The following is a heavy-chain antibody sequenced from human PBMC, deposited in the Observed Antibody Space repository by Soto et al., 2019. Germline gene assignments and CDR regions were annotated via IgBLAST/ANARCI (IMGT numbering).Heavy chain of an antibody. D-gene: IGHD2-2*01. CDR3: ARDRGDSVVVPDDIAPPKLGS. V-gene: IGHV1-46*03. Sequence: ASVKVSCKASGYTFTSYYMHWVRQAPGQGLEWMGIINPNGGSTSYAQKFQGRVTMTRDTYTSTVYMELSSLRSEETAVYYCARDRGDSVVVPDDIAPPKLGSWGQGTLVTVSS. J-gene: IGHJ5*02. CDR2: INPNGGST. CDR1: GYTFTSYY.